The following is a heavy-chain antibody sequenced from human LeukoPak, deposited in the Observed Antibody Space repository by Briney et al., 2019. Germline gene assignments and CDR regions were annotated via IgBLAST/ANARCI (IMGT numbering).Heavy chain of an antibody. V-gene: IGHV1-24*01. Sequence: ASVKVSCKVSGYTLIELSMHWVRQAPGKGPEWMGGFDPEDAETIYAQKFQGRITMTEDTSTGTAYMQLSSLRSEDTAVYYCATVHRFGELTFDYWGQGTLVTVSS. CDR1: GYTLIELS. CDR2: FDPEDAET. J-gene: IGHJ4*02. D-gene: IGHD3-10*01. CDR3: ATVHRFGELTFDY.